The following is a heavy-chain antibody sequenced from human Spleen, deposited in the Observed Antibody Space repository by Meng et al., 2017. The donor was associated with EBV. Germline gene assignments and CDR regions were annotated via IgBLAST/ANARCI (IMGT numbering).Heavy chain of an antibody. V-gene: IGHV1-46*01. Sequence: QVELVASGAEVKKSGSSIKVSCKASGYTFTNYYMHGGRQAPGQGLEWMGSINPSDGSRNSAQKFQGRITMTTETSTSTVYMELWSLRSDDTAVYYCARDVYSGYDRLGYWGQGTLVTVSS. J-gene: IGHJ4*02. CDR1: GYTFTNYY. CDR3: ARDVYSGYDRLGY. D-gene: IGHD5-12*01. CDR2: INPSDGSR.